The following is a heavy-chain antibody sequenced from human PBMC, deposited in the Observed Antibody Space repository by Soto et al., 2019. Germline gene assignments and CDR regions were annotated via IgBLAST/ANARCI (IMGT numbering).Heavy chain of an antibody. D-gene: IGHD3-22*01. CDR3: ARGRFKYYYDSSCYGY. Sequence: ASVKVSCKASGYTFTGYYMHWVRQAPGQGLEWMGWINPNSGGTNYAQKFQGWVTMTRDTSISTAYMELSRLRSDDTAVYYRARGRFKYYYDSSCYGYWGQGTLVTVSS. J-gene: IGHJ4*02. CDR2: INPNSGGT. V-gene: IGHV1-2*04. CDR1: GYTFTGYY.